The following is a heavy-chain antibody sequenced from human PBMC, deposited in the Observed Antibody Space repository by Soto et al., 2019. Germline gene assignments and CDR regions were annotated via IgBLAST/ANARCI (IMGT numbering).Heavy chain of an antibody. CDR2: ISYDGSSQ. D-gene: IGHD2-21*02. CDR1: GFTFSSYA. J-gene: IGHJ4*02. Sequence: QVRLVQSGGGMVQPGRSLRLSCAASGFTFSSYAMNWVRQAPGKGLEWVGIISYDGSSQFYADSVKGRFTISRDNSKNTLYLQLNSLRPEDTGLYFCARDVFRCGDDCYDDYWGQGTLVTVSS. CDR3: ARDVFRCGDDCYDDY. V-gene: IGHV3-30-3*01.